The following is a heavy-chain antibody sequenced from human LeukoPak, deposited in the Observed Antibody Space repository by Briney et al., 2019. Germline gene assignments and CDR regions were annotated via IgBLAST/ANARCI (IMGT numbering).Heavy chain of an antibody. CDR3: ARDLSKEYSSGWGPRWYFDL. V-gene: IGHV3-23*01. CDR1: GFTFSSHG. D-gene: IGHD6-19*01. J-gene: IGHJ2*01. Sequence: PGETLRLSCAASGFTFSSHGMNWVRQAPGKGLEWVSGITGSGGNRYYADSVKGRFTISRDNSKNTLYLQMNSLRAEDTAVYYCARDLSKEYSSGWGPRWYFDLWGRGTLVTVSS. CDR2: ITGSGGNR.